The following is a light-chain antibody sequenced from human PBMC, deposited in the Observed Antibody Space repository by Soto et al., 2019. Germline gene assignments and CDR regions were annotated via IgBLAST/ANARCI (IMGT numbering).Light chain of an antibody. J-gene: IGLJ2*01. CDR2: EGS. CDR1: SSDVGSYNL. V-gene: IGLV2-23*01. CDR3: CSYAGSSTHVV. Sequence: QSVLTQPASVSGSPGQSITISCTGTSSDVGSYNLVSWYQQHPGKAPKLMIYEGSKRPSGVSNRFSGSKSGNTASLTISGLQAEDEADDYCCSYAGSSTHVVFGGGTKVTVL.